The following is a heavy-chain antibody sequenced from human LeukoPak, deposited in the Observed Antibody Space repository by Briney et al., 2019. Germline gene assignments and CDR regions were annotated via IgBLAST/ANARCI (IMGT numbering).Heavy chain of an antibody. D-gene: IGHD6-13*01. Sequence: GGSLRLSCAASGFTFSNYGMHWVRQAPGKGLAWVAFIQYDGSDENYADSVKGRFTISRDNSKNTLYLQMNSLRTEDTAVYYCATKAAAYYFESWGQGSLVTVSS. CDR2: IQYDGSDE. CDR1: GFTFSNYG. CDR3: ATKAAAYYFES. V-gene: IGHV3-30*02. J-gene: IGHJ4*02.